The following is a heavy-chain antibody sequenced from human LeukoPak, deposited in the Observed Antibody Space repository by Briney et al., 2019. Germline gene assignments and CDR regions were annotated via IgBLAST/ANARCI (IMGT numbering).Heavy chain of an antibody. J-gene: IGHJ2*01. Sequence: ASVKVSCKASGYTFTGYYMHWVRQAPGQGLEWMGWINPNSGGTNYAQKFQGRVTMTRDTSISTAYMELSRLGSDDTAVYYCARADSAVGATGYFDLWGRGTLVTVSS. CDR2: INPNSGGT. D-gene: IGHD1-26*01. V-gene: IGHV1-2*02. CDR3: ARADSAVGATGYFDL. CDR1: GYTFTGYY.